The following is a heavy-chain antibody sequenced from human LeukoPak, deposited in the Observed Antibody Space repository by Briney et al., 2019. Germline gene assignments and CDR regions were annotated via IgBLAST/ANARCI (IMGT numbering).Heavy chain of an antibody. V-gene: IGHV1-18*01. CDR2: INTDTGHT. CDR1: GYRLSSYG. D-gene: IGHD7-27*01. J-gene: IGHJ4*02. Sequence: ASVKVSCKASGYRLSSYGISWVRQAPGQGLQWMGWINTDTGHTDCAQNLKGRVTMSTDTSTSTAYMDLRSLRSDDTAVYYCARSLTGPFDYWGQGTLVTVSS. CDR3: ARSLTGPFDY.